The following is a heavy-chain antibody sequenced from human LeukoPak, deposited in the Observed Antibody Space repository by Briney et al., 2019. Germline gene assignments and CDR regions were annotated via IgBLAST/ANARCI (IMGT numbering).Heavy chain of an antibody. Sequence: GGSLRLSCAASGFTFSSYAMSWVRQAPGKGLEWVSAISGSGGSAYYADSVKGRFTISRDNSKNTLYLQMNSLRAEDTAVYYCAKEEQQLTHYYYYYYMDVWGKGTTVTVSS. CDR3: AKEEQQLTHYYYYYYMDV. CDR1: GFTFSSYA. V-gene: IGHV3-23*01. J-gene: IGHJ6*03. D-gene: IGHD6-13*01. CDR2: ISGSGGSA.